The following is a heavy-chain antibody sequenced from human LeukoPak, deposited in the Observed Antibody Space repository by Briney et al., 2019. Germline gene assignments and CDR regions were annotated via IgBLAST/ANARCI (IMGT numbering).Heavy chain of an antibody. CDR1: GFTFSSYG. Sequence: QSGGSLRLSCAASGFTFSSYGMHWVRQAPGKGLGWVAVIWYDGSNKYYADSVKGRFTISRDNSKNTLYLQMNSLRAEDTAVYYCARQHRDGSPYYFDYWGQGTLVTVSS. CDR2: IWYDGSNK. J-gene: IGHJ4*02. CDR3: ARQHRDGSPYYFDY. D-gene: IGHD5-24*01. V-gene: IGHV3-33*01.